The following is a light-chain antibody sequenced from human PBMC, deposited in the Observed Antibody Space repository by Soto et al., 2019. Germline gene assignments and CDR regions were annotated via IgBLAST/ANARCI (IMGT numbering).Light chain of an antibody. CDR1: SSNIGSNY. V-gene: IGLV1-47*01. Sequence: QSVLTQPPSASGTPGQRVTISCSGSSSNIGSNYVYWYQQLPGTVPQLLIYRNSERPSGVPDRFSGSKSGTSASLAISGLRSEDEADYYCAAWDDSLSGVVFGGGTKVTV. CDR2: RNS. CDR3: AAWDDSLSGVV. J-gene: IGLJ2*01.